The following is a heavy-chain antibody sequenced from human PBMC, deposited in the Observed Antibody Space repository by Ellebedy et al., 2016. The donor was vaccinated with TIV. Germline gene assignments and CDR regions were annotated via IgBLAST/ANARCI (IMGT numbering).Heavy chain of an antibody. J-gene: IGHJ3*02. CDR1: GYTFASYG. CDR2: INTDSGNR. V-gene: IGHV7-4-1*02. D-gene: IGHD7-27*01. Sequence: AASVKVSCKATGYTFASYGVNCVRQAPGHGLEWMGWINTDSGNRTYAQAFTGRIVFSLDTSVSPAYLQISSLRAEYAAVYYCARTGIWGNAFDIWGQGTMVTVSS. CDR3: ARTGIWGNAFDI.